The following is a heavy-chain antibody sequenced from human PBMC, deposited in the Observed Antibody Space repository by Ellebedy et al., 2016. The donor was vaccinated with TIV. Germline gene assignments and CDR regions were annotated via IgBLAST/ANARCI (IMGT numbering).Heavy chain of an antibody. D-gene: IGHD6-19*01. V-gene: IGHV3-23*01. CDR3: AGFRGEAVAGNWFDP. J-gene: IGHJ5*02. CDR2: ISGSGVTT. Sequence: GESLKISCADSGFTFDTYAMSWVRQAPGKGLEWVSHISGSGVTTYYADSVRGRFSISRDNSKNTLYLQINSLRADDTAVYYCAGFRGEAVAGNWFDPWGQGTLVTVSS. CDR1: GFTFDTYA.